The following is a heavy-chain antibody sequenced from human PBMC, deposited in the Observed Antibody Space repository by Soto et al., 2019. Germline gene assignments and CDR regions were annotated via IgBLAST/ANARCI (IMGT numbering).Heavy chain of an antibody. J-gene: IGHJ5*02. V-gene: IGHV3-21*04. Sequence: GGSLSLSCAASGFTFRIFTMNWVRQAPGKGLEWVSTISSNSAYIYYTDALRGRFTISRDNAKNSLHLQMNSLRAEDTAVYYCTRDASRDSSARGWFDPWGPGTLVTVSS. CDR1: GFTFRIFT. CDR2: ISSNSAYI. CDR3: TRDASRDSSARGWFDP. D-gene: IGHD6-13*01.